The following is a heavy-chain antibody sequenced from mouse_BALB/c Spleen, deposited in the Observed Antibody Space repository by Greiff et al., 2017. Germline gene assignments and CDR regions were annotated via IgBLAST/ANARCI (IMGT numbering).Heavy chain of an antibody. V-gene: IGHV6-6*01. J-gene: IGHJ4*01. Sequence: EVQVVESGGGLVQPGGSMKLSCAASGFTFSDAWMDWVRQSPEKGLEWVAEIRSKANNHATYYAGSVKGRFTISRDDSKSSVYLQMTSLRAEGTGIYYGTAIHYCSCGYTMDYWGQGTPVTVSA. CDR3: TAIHYCSCGYTMDY. CDR2: IRSKANNHAT. CDR1: GFTFSDAW. D-gene: IGHD1-2*01.